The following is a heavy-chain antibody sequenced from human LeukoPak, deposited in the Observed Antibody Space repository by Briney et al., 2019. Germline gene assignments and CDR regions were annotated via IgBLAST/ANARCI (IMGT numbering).Heavy chain of an antibody. CDR1: GGSISSYY. V-gene: IGHV4-59*01. Sequence: PSETLSLTCTVSGGSISSYYWSWLRQPPGKGLEGIGYIYYSGSTNYNPSLKSRLTISVDTSKNQFSLKLSSVTAADTAVYYCARVSDSSGYSSGADIWGQGTMVTVSS. CDR3: ARVSDSSGYSSGADI. D-gene: IGHD3-22*01. J-gene: IGHJ3*02. CDR2: IYYSGST.